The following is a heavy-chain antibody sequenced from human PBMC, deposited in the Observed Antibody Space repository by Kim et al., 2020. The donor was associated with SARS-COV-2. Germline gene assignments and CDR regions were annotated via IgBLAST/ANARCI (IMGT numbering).Heavy chain of an antibody. CDR3: ARGWEGRWLQFGPLGGLHYFDY. CDR1: GYTFTSYG. CDR2: ISAYNGNT. Sequence: ASVKVSCKASGYTFTSYGISWVRQAPGQGLEWMGWISAYNGNTNYAQKLQGRVTMTTDTSTSTAYMELRSLRSDDTAVYYCARGWEGRWLQFGPLGGLHYFDYWGQGTLVTVSS. J-gene: IGHJ4*02. D-gene: IGHD5-12*01. V-gene: IGHV1-18*01.